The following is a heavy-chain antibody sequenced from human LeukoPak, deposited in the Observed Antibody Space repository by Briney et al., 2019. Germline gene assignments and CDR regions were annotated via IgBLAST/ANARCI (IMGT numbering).Heavy chain of an antibody. CDR1: GFTFSSYA. CDR2: ICYDGSNK. V-gene: IGHV3-33*01. Sequence: PGGSLRLSCAASGFTFSSYAMHWVRQAPGKGLEWVAVICYDGSNKYYADSVKGRFTISRDNAKNSLYLQMNSLRDEDTALYYCARDYGSYSGSADYWGQGTLVTVSS. CDR3: ARDYGSYSGSADY. J-gene: IGHJ4*02. D-gene: IGHD1-26*01.